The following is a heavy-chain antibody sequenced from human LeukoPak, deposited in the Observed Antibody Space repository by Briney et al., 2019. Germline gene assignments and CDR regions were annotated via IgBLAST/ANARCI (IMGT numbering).Heavy chain of an antibody. D-gene: IGHD4-17*01. CDR2: IYTSGST. CDR3: ARDGEVGPPTVTPIEYFQH. V-gene: IGHV4-4*07. J-gene: IGHJ1*01. CDR1: GGSISSYY. Sequence: PSETLSLTCTVSGGSISSYYWSWIRQPAGKGLEWIGRIYTSGSTNYNPFLKSRVTMSVDTSKNQFSLKLSSVTAADTAVYYCARDGEVGPPTVTPIEYFQHWGQGTLVTVSS.